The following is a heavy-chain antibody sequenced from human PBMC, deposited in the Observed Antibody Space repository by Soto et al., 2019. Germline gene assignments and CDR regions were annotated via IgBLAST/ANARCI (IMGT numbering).Heavy chain of an antibody. D-gene: IGHD2-15*01. J-gene: IGHJ4*02. CDR2: IYWDDDK. CDR1: GFSLSTSGVG. V-gene: IGHV2-5*02. Sequence: KESGPTLVKPTQTLTLTCTFSGFSLSTSGVGVGWIRQPPGKALECLALIYWDDDKRYSPSLKSRLSVTKDTSNNQVVLTMTNMDPVDSGTYFCAHRLCDSSCYWDVGFFDFWGQGALVTVSS. CDR3: AHRLCDSSCYWDVGFFDF.